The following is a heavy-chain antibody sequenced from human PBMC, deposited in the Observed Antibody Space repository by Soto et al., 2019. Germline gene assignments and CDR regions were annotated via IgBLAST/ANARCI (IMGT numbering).Heavy chain of an antibody. D-gene: IGHD3-10*01. CDR2: IYHSGST. CDR3: ARDLVHSRADYGMDV. J-gene: IGHJ6*02. CDR1: GGSISSSNW. V-gene: IGHV4-4*02. Sequence: SETLSLTCAVSGGSISSSNWWSWVRQPPGKGLEWIGEIYHSGSTNYNPSLKSRVTISVDKSKNQFSLKLSSVTAADTAVYYCARDLVHSRADYGMDVWGQGTTVTVSS.